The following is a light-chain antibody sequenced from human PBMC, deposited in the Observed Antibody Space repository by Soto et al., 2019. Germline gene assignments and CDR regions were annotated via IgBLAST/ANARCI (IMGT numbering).Light chain of an antibody. CDR1: QSISSW. V-gene: IGKV1-5*01. J-gene: IGKJ2*01. CDR3: QQYNSHST. Sequence: DIQMTQSPSTLSASVGDRVTITCRASQSISSWLAWYQQKPGKAPKLLIYAASNLESGVPSRFSGSGSGTEFTLTISCLRPDDFATYYCQQYNSHSTFGQGTKLDLK. CDR2: AAS.